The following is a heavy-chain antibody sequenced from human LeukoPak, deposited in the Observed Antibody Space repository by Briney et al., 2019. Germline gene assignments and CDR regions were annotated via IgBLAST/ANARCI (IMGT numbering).Heavy chain of an antibody. CDR3: ARVVSLGTTVKGYYYYMDV. D-gene: IGHD4-11*01. CDR2: IYHSGST. CDR1: GYSISSGYY. Sequence: SETLSLTCTVSGYSISSGYYWGWIRQPPGKGLEWIGSIYHSGSTYYNPSLKSRVTISVDTSKNQFSLKLSSVTAADTAVYYCARVVSLGTTVKGYYYYMDVWGKGTTVTVSS. V-gene: IGHV4-38-2*02. J-gene: IGHJ6*03.